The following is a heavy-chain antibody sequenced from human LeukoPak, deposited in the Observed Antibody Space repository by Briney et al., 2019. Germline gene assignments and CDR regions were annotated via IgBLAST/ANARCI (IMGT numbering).Heavy chain of an antibody. J-gene: IGHJ4*02. CDR2: IIPILGIE. V-gene: IGHV1-69*02. CDR3: AIDCSSTSCYQGNVY. CDR1: GGTFSSYT. D-gene: IGHD2-2*01. Sequence: SVKVSCKASGGTFSSYTISWVRQAPGQGLEWMGRIIPILGIENYAQTFQGRVTITADKSTSTDYMELSSLRSEDTAVYYCAIDCSSTSCYQGNVYWGQGTLVTVSS.